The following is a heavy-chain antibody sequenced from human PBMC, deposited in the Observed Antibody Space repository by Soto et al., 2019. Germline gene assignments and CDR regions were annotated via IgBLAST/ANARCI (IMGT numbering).Heavy chain of an antibody. J-gene: IGHJ4*02. CDR3: AREALYSSGWYYSDY. D-gene: IGHD6-13*01. V-gene: IGHV1-18*01. Sequence: GASVKVFWQASGYTFNTNGIHWVRQAPGQGLEWMGWIRAYNGNTNLAEKVRGRVTRTTDTSTSTAYMELRSLRSDDTAVYYCAREALYSSGWYYSDYWGQGTPVTVSS. CDR1: GYTFNTNG. CDR2: IRAYNGNT.